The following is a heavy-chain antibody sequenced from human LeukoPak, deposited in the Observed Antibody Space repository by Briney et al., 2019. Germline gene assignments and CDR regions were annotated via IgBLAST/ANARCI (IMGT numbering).Heavy chain of an antibody. Sequence: PGGSLRLSCATSGFSFSNSGMRWVRQAPGKGLEWVAIIWYDGSEKYYADSVKGRFTISRDNSENTLYLQMNSLRAEDTAVYYCARDSSEFRSLIPHWGQGTLVTVSS. CDR3: ARDSSEFRSLIPH. CDR2: IWYDGSEK. V-gene: IGHV3-33*01. D-gene: IGHD2-21*01. J-gene: IGHJ1*01. CDR1: GFSFSNSG.